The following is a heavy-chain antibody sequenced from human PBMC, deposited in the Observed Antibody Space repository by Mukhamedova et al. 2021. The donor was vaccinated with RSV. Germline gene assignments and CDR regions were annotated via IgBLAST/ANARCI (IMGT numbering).Heavy chain of an antibody. V-gene: IGHV1-2*06. CDR2: IIPNTLGT. D-gene: IGHD1-26*01. Sequence: WVRQAPGQGLEWMGRIIPNTLGTNYAENFQGRVALTTDTSISTAYMELSSLTSDDTAVYYCARFHSGNYLWGQGTLVTVSS. J-gene: IGHJ4*02. CDR3: ARFHSGNYL.